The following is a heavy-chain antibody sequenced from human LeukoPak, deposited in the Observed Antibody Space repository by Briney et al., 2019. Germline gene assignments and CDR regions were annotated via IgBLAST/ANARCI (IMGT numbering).Heavy chain of an antibody. J-gene: IGHJ4*02. D-gene: IGHD4-11*01. V-gene: IGHV4-59*01. CDR2: IYYSGST. CDR1: GGSISSYY. CDR3: ARAFYSAYYFDY. Sequence: KASETLSLTCTVSGGSISSYYWSWIRQPPGKGLEWIGYIYYSGSTSYNPSLKSRVTISVDTSKNQFSLRLSSVTAADTAVYYCARAFYSAYYFDYWGQGTLVTVSS.